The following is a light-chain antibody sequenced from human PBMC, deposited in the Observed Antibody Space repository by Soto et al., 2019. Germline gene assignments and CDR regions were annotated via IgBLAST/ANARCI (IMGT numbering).Light chain of an antibody. CDR3: QQYGSSPPIT. V-gene: IGKV3-20*01. J-gene: IGKJ5*01. Sequence: EIVLTQSPGTLSLSPGERATLSCRASHSVSSSYLAWYQQKPGQAPRLLIYGASSRATGIPDRFSGSGSGKDFTLTISRLEPEDFSVYYCQQYGSSPPITFGRGTRLEIK. CDR2: GAS. CDR1: HSVSSSY.